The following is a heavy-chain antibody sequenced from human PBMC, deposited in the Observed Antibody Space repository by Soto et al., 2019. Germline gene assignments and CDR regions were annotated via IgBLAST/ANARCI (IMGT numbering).Heavy chain of an antibody. V-gene: IGHV3-74*01. D-gene: IGHD4-4*01. CDR3: ARGGDDSTYFYINV. Sequence: EVQLVESGGDLVQPGGSLRLSCAASGFTFSNFWMHWVRQVPRKGLVWVSRISGYGRTTNYAATVKGRLTISRDNAKNTLYVQMNSLRAEDTDVYYCARGGDDSTYFYINVWGKGTTVTGSS. CDR1: GFTFSNFW. J-gene: IGHJ6*03. CDR2: ISGYGRTT.